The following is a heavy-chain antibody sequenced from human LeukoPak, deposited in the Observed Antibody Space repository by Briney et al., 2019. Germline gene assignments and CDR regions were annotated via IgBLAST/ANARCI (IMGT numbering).Heavy chain of an antibody. J-gene: IGHJ4*02. D-gene: IGHD3-22*01. CDR2: IDYSAYT. V-gene: IGHV4-59*01. Sequence: SSGTLSLTCTVSGGSISTYFWTWIRQPPGKGLEWIGYIDYSAYTKYNPSLKRRVTISVDTSKNQFSLSLSSLPAADTALYYCAREVSRDRSGYQTDYWGPGTLVTVSS. CDR3: AREVSRDRSGYQTDY. CDR1: GGSISTYF.